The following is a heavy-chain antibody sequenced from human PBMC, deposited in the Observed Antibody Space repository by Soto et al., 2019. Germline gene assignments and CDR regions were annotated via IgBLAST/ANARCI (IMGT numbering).Heavy chain of an antibody. V-gene: IGHV1-69*06. CDR1: GGTFSSYA. J-gene: IGHJ4*02. D-gene: IGHD3-22*01. CDR3: ARETLARDSSGYIYQSPHYFEY. Sequence: QVQLVQSGAEVKKPGSSVKVSCKASGGTFSSYAISWVRQAPGHGLEWMGGIIPIFGTANYAQKFQGRVTITADKSTSTAYMELSSLRSEDTAVYYCARETLARDSSGYIYQSPHYFEYCGQGTLVTVSS. CDR2: IIPIFGTA.